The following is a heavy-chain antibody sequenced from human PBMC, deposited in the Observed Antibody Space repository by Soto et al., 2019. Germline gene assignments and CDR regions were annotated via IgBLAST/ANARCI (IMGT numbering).Heavy chain of an antibody. CDR2: IWYDGSNK. Sequence: QVQLVESGGGVVQPGRSLRLSCAASGFTFSSYGMHWVRQAPGKGLEWVAVIWYDGSNKYYADSVKGRFTISRDNSKNTLYLQMNSLRAEDTAVYYCARERVTRVVSIGHYMDVWGKGTTVTVSS. V-gene: IGHV3-33*01. CDR1: GFTFSSYG. J-gene: IGHJ6*03. CDR3: ARERVTRVVSIGHYMDV. D-gene: IGHD4-17*01.